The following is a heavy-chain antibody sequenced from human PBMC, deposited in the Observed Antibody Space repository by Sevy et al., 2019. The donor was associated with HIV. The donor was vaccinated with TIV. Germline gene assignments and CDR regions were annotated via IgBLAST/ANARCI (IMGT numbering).Heavy chain of an antibody. CDR3: ARGVLASYFDH. J-gene: IGHJ4*02. CDR1: GYNFPNYG. D-gene: IGHD3-3*02. CDR2: IYPGDSDV. Sequence: GESLKISCKGSGYNFPNYGIAWVRQMPGKDLEWMGIIYPGDSDVRYSPSFQGQVTFSADKSISTAYLQWGSLKASDSAIYYCARGVLASYFDHWDQGTLVTVSS. V-gene: IGHV5-51*01.